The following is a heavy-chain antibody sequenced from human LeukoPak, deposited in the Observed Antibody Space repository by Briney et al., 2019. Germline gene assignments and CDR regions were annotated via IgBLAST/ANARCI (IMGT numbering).Heavy chain of an antibody. CDR2: IYYSGST. D-gene: IGHD5-18*01. CDR3: ARTSGYSYGYPYYYGMDV. Sequence: SETLSLTRTVSGGSISSYYWSWIRQPPGKGLEWIGYIYYSGSTNYNPSLKSRVTISVDTSKNQFSLKLSSVTAADTAVYYCARTSGYSYGYPYYYGMDVWGQGTTVTVSS. J-gene: IGHJ6*02. V-gene: IGHV4-59*08. CDR1: GGSISSYY.